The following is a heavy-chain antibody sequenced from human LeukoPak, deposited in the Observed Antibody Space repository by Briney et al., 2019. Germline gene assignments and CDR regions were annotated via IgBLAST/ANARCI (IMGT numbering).Heavy chain of an antibody. D-gene: IGHD3-10*01. V-gene: IGHV1-2*02. CDR3: ARGADLWFGELGRYYYYMDV. Sequence: ASVKVSCKASGYTFIGYYVHWVRQAPGQGLEWMGWINSKSGGTNYAQKFQGRVTMTRDTSISTAYMELSRLRSDDTAVYYCARGADLWFGELGRYYYYMDVWGKGTTVTVSS. CDR1: GYTFIGYY. CDR2: INSKSGGT. J-gene: IGHJ6*03.